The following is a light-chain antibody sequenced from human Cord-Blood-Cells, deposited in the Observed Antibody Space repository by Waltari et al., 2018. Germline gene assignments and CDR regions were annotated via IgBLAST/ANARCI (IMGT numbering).Light chain of an antibody. J-gene: IGKJ1*01. Sequence: DIQMTQSPSSLSASVGDRVTTTCRASQSISSYLNWYQQKPGNAPKLMSYAASSLQSGVPSRFSGSGSGTDFTLTISSLQPEDFATYYCQQSYSTPWTFGQGTKVEIK. CDR3: QQSYSTPWT. V-gene: IGKV1-39*01. CDR1: QSISSY. CDR2: AAS.